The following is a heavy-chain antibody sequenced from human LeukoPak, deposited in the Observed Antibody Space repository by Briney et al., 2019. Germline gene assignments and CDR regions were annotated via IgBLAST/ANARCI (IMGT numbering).Heavy chain of an antibody. CDR3: ARTWGLASCAGDCLHDAFDI. Sequence: ASVNVSCKASGYTFTFYYIHWVRQAPGQGLEWMGWINPNRGGTNNAQKFQGRVTMTRDTSITTAYMELSRLRSDDTAMYYCARTWGLASCAGDCLHDAFDIWGQGTMVTVSS. J-gene: IGHJ3*02. CDR2: INPNRGGT. V-gene: IGHV1-2*02. CDR1: GYTFTFYY. D-gene: IGHD2-21*02.